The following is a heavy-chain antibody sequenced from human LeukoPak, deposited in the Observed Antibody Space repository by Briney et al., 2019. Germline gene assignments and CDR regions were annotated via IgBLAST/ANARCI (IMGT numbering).Heavy chain of an antibody. V-gene: IGHV3-23*01. CDR2: ISGSGGST. CDR1: GFTFSSYA. D-gene: IGHD1-26*01. J-gene: IGHJ4*02. Sequence: PGGSLRLSCAASGFTFSSYAMSWVRQAPGKGLEWVSAISGSGGSTYYADSVKGRFTISRDNSKNTLYLQMNSLRAEDTAVYYCAKDLRWELFIPKDSPQSNYWGQGTLVTVSS. CDR3: AKDLRWELFIPKDSPQSNY.